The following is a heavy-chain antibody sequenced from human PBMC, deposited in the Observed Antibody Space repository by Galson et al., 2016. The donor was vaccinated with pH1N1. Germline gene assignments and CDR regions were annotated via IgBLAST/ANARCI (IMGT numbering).Heavy chain of an antibody. J-gene: IGHJ4*02. CDR2: ISGRSSTI. D-gene: IGHD6-13*01. CDR1: GFTFSSYS. V-gene: IGHV3-48*04. CDR3: ARAIAAADSY. Sequence: SLRLSCAASGFTFSSYSMSWVRQAPGKGLEWVSYISGRSSTIYYADSVKGRFTISRDNAKNSLYLQMNSLRVEDTAVYYCARAIAAADSYWGQGTLVTVSS.